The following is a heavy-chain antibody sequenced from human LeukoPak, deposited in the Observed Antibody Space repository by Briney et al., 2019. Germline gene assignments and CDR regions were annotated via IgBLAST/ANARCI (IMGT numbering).Heavy chain of an antibody. D-gene: IGHD3-22*01. Sequence: SQTLSLTCAISGDSVSSNSAAWNWIRQSPSRGLEWLGRTYYRSKWYNDYAVSVKSRITINPDTSKNQFSLQLNSVTPEDTAVYYCARETDSPFSKSHLGLSDFDYWGQGTLVTVSS. CDR2: TYYRSKWYN. V-gene: IGHV6-1*01. J-gene: IGHJ4*02. CDR3: ARETDSPFSKSHLGLSDFDY. CDR1: GDSVSSNSAA.